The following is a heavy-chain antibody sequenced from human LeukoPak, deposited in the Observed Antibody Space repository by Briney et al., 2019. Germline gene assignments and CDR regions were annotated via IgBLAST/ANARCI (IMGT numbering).Heavy chain of an antibody. CDR3: AKSRGFLEWLLFDY. J-gene: IGHJ4*02. D-gene: IGHD3-3*01. Sequence: GGSLRLSCAASGFTFSSYAMSWVRQAPGKGLEWVSAISGSGGSTYYADSVKGRFTISRDNSKNTLYLQMNSLRAEDTAVYYCAKSRGFLEWLLFDYWGQGTLVTVST. CDR2: ISGSGGST. CDR1: GFTFSSYA. V-gene: IGHV3-23*01.